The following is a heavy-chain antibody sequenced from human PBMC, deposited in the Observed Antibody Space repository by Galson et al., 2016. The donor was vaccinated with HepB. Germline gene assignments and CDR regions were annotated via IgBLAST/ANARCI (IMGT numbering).Heavy chain of an antibody. D-gene: IGHD3-10*01. V-gene: IGHV2-5*01. CDR3: AHNPRGSGMGFDI. CDR1: GFSLSTGGVT. J-gene: IGHJ3*02. Sequence: PALVKPTQTLALTCTFSGFSLSTGGVTVGWIRQPPAKALDWLAIIYWNDGKRFSPSLKSRLTITKDTSKNQVVLTMTNMDPMDTGTYYCAHNPRGSGMGFDIWGQGTKVTVSS. CDR2: IYWNDGK.